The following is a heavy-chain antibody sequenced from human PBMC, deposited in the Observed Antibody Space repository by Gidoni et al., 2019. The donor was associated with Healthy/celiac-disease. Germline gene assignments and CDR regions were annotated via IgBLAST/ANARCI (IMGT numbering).Heavy chain of an antibody. CDR2: ISGSGGST. J-gene: IGHJ3*02. D-gene: IGHD2-15*01. Sequence: EVQLLESGGGLVQPGGSLRLSCAASGFTFSSYAMSWVRQAPGKGLEWVSAISGSGGSTYYADSVKGRFTISRDNSKNTLYLQMNSLRAEDTAVYYCAKDGTCSGGSCYFNTADAFDIWGQGTMVTVSS. V-gene: IGHV3-23*01. CDR3: AKDGTCSGGSCYFNTADAFDI. CDR1: GFTFSSYA.